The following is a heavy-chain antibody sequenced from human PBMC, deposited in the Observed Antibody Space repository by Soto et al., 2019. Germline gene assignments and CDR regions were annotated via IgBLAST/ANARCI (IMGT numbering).Heavy chain of an antibody. CDR3: TSRYCSSASCHT. CDR1: GYTFSGSA. J-gene: IGHJ5*02. CDR2: IRGKANSYET. D-gene: IGHD2-2*01. Sequence: SLRLSCVASGYTFSGSAFHWVRQASGKGLEWVGRIRGKANSYETAYAESVKGRFTISRDDSKHTAFLQMNSLKTEDTAVYYCTSRYCSSASCHTWGQGTRVTVSS. V-gene: IGHV3-73*01.